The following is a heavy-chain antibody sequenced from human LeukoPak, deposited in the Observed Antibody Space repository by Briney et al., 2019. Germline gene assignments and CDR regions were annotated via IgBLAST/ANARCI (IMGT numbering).Heavy chain of an antibody. J-gene: IGHJ4*02. CDR2: ISYDGSNK. Sequence: GGSLRLSCAASGFTFSSYAMHWVRQASGKGLEWVAVISYDGSNKYYADSVKGRFTISRDNSKNTLYLQMNSLRAEDTAVYYCARDRGGDSSGDYWGQGTLVTVSS. V-gene: IGHV3-30*04. CDR1: GFTFSSYA. CDR3: ARDRGGDSSGDY. D-gene: IGHD3-22*01.